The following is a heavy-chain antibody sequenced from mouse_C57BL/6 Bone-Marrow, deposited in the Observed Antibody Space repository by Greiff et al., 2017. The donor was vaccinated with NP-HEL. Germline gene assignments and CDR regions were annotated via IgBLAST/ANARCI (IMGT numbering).Heavy chain of an antibody. J-gene: IGHJ1*03. D-gene: IGHD1-1*01. V-gene: IGHV1-55*01. CDR3: AMWSITTVVDWYFDV. Sequence: QVQLQQPGAELVKPGASVKMSCKASGYTFTSYWITWVKQRPGQGLEWIGDIYPGSGSTNYNEKFKSKATLTVDTSSSTAYMQLSSLTSEDSAVYYCAMWSITTVVDWYFDVWGTGTTVTVSS. CDR1: GYTFTSYW. CDR2: IYPGSGST.